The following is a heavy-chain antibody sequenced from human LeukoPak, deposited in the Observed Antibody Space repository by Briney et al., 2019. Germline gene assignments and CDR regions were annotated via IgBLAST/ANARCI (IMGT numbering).Heavy chain of an antibody. CDR1: GDSISTYH. V-gene: IGHV4-59*01. D-gene: IGHD3-16*01. CDR2: MQSTGNS. CDR3: ARDKQHSYGRYFDH. J-gene: IGHJ4*02. Sequence: PSETVSLTCSVSGDSISTYHWNWIRKRPGKGLEWIGYMQSTGNSKYNPSLRSRVNMFVDTSKNQAALILSSVTAADTAVYYCARDKQHSYGRYFDHWGQGALVTVSP.